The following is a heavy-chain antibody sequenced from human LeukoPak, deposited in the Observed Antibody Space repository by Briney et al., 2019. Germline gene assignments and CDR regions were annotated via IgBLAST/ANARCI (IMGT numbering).Heavy chain of an antibody. Sequence: GGSLRLSCAASGFTFSSYGMHWVRQAPGKGLEWVAVIRYDGSNKYYADSVKGRFTISRDNSKNTLYLQMNSLRAEDTAVYYCAREEIVVVPQGGYYFDYWGQGTLVTVSS. CDR1: GFTFSSYG. V-gene: IGHV3-33*01. D-gene: IGHD2-2*01. CDR3: AREEIVVVPQGGYYFDY. J-gene: IGHJ4*02. CDR2: IRYDGSNK.